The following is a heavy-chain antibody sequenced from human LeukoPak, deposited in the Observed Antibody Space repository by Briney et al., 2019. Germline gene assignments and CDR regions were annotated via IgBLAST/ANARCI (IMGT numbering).Heavy chain of an antibody. Sequence: PGRSLRLSCATSGFTFSHYGMHWVRQAPGKGLDWVAVIWSDGTNSFYGDPVKGRFTISRDNFQRTVYLQMNSLRAEDTAVYYCAKDAQRGFDYSNSLDKWGQGTLVTVSS. CDR1: GFTFSHYG. CDR3: AKDAQRGFDYSNSLDK. CDR2: IWSDGTNS. D-gene: IGHD4-11*01. V-gene: IGHV3-33*06. J-gene: IGHJ4*02.